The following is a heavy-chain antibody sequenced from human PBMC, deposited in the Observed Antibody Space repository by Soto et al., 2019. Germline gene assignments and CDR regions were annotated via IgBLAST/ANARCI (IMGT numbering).Heavy chain of an antibody. CDR1: GGSISSYY. CDR3: ARRDSSGYYYYWFDP. Sequence: QVQLQESGPGLVKPSETLSLTCTVSGGSISSYYWSWIRQPPGKGLEWIGYIYYSGSTNYNPSLKSRVTISVDTSKNQFSLKLRSVTAADTAVYYCARRDSSGYYYYWFDPWGQGTLVTVSS. CDR2: IYYSGST. D-gene: IGHD3-22*01. V-gene: IGHV4-59*01. J-gene: IGHJ5*02.